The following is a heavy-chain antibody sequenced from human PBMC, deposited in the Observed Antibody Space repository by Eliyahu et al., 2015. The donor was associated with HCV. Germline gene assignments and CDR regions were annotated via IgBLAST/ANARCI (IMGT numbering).Heavy chain of an antibody. CDR2: VYSGGST. V-gene: IGHV3-53*02. J-gene: IGHJ4*02. CDR3: ARHFLGKVGTTGLDY. Sequence: EVQLVETGGGLIQPGGSLRLSCAASGFSVSINAMSWVRQAPGKGLEWVSVVYSGGSTVYVDSVKGRFFISRDTSTNTLYLQMNTLRDDDTAVYYCARHFLGKVGTTGLDYWGQGTLVTVSS. D-gene: IGHD1-26*01. CDR1: GFSVSINA.